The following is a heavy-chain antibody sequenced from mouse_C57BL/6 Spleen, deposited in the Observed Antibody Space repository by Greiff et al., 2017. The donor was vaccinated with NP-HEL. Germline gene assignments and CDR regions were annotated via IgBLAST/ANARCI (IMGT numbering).Heavy chain of an antibody. J-gene: IGHJ4*01. CDR2: IHPNSGST. V-gene: IGHV1-64*01. Sequence: QLQQPGAELVKPGASVKLSCKASGYTFTSYWMHWVKQRPGQGLEWIGMIHPNSGSTNYNEKFKSKATLTVDKSPSTASMQLSSLTSEDSAVYYCASRGGYDRYYAMDDWGQGTSGTVSS. CDR3: ASRGGYDRYYAMDD. D-gene: IGHD2-2*01. CDR1: GYTFTSYW.